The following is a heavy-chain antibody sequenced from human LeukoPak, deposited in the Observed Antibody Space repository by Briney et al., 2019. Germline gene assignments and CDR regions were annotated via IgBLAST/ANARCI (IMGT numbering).Heavy chain of an antibody. Sequence: GGSLRLSCAASGLTFTNFAMSWVRQVPGKGLERVSGLSGSGGTRYYADSVKGRFTISRDNAKNSLYLQMNSLRAEDTAVYYCAREDVQGPGIAAAGILFDYWGQGTLVTVSS. CDR1: GLTFTNFA. CDR3: AREDVQGPGIAAAGILFDY. V-gene: IGHV3-23*01. J-gene: IGHJ4*02. CDR2: LSGSGGTR. D-gene: IGHD6-13*01.